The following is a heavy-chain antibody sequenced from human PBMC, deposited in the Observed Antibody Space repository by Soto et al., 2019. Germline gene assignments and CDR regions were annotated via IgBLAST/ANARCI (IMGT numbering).Heavy chain of an antibody. J-gene: IGHJ4*02. CDR3: ASGLGFQDIVATIYFDY. V-gene: IGHV3-21*01. CDR2: ISSSSSYI. CDR1: GFTFSSYS. Sequence: GGSLRLSCAASGFTFSSYSMNWVRQAPGKGLEWVSSISSSSSYIYYADSVKGRFTISRDNAKNSLYLQMNSLRAEDTAVYYCASGLGFQDIVATIYFDYWGQGTLVTVSS. D-gene: IGHD5-12*01.